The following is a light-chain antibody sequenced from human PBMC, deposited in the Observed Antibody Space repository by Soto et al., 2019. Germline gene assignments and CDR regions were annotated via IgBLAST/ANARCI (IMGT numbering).Light chain of an antibody. J-gene: IGLJ1*01. Sequence: QAALTEPRPVSGSPGQSVTISCTGTSSDVGAYNYVSWYQQHPGKAPKLMIYDLTKRPSGVPARFSGSKSGRTAPLTIFGLQCEDRADYYCCSNAGTYTLYVFGTGTKVTAL. V-gene: IGLV2-11*01. CDR2: DLT. CDR3: CSNAGTYTLYV. CDR1: SSDVGAYNY.